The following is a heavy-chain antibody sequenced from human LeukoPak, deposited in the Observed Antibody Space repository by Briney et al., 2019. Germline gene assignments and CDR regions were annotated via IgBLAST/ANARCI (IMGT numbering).Heavy chain of an antibody. CDR1: GFTFSSYW. V-gene: IGHV3-7*04. J-gene: IGHJ4*02. Sequence: GGSLRLSCAASGFTFSSYWMGWVRQAPGKGLEWVANIKQDGSEKYYVDSVKGRFTISRDNAKNSLYLQMNSLRAEDTAVYYCARGAFYGDYGVDDWGQGTLVTVSS. D-gene: IGHD4-17*01. CDR2: IKQDGSEK. CDR3: ARGAFYGDYGVDD.